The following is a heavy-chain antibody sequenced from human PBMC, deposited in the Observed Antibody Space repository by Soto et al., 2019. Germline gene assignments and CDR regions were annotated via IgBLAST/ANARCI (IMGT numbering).Heavy chain of an antibody. D-gene: IGHD3-22*01. Sequence: ASVKVSCKASGYTFTSYGISWVRQAPGQGLEWMGWISAYNGNTNYAQKLQGRVTMTTDTSTSTAYMELRSLRSDDTAVYYCARAPLYYYDSSGYYYFDYWGQGTLGTVSA. J-gene: IGHJ4*02. CDR1: GYTFTSYG. CDR2: ISAYNGNT. V-gene: IGHV1-18*01. CDR3: ARAPLYYYDSSGYYYFDY.